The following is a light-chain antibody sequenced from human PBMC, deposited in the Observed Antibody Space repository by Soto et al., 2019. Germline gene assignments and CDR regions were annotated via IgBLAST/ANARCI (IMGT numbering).Light chain of an antibody. Sequence: QSVLTQPPSASGTPGQRVTISCSGSSSNIGSNTVNWYQQLPGTAPKLLIYSNNQRPSGVPDRFSGSKSGTSASLAISGLQSEDEADYYCAECDDSLNGSYVFGTGTKVTVL. CDR2: SNN. V-gene: IGLV1-44*01. J-gene: IGLJ1*01. CDR1: SSNIGSNT. CDR3: AECDDSLNGSYV.